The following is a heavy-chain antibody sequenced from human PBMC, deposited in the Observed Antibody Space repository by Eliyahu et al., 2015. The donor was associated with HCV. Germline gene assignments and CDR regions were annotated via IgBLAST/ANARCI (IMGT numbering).Heavy chain of an antibody. V-gene: IGHV3-30*18. D-gene: IGHD3-22*01. CDR1: XFTFSXYG. CDR2: ISYDGSNK. Sequence: QVXLVESGGGVVQPGRSLRPXCXAXXFTFSXYGXHWVRQAPGKGLEWVAVISYDGSNKYYADSVKGRFTISRDNSKNTLYLQMNSLRAEDTAVYYCAKDLGYYYDSSGYLDYWGQGTLVTVSS. J-gene: IGHJ4*02. CDR3: AKDLGYYYDSSGYLDY.